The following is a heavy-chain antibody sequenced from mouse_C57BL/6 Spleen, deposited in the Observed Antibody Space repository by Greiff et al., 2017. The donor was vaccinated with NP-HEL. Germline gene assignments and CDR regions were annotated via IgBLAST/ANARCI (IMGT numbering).Heavy chain of an antibody. CDR1: GFTFSSYG. Sequence: EVMLVESGGDLVKPGGSLKLSCAASGFTFSSYGMSWVRQTPDKRLEWVATISSGGSYTYYPDSVKGRFTISRDNAKNTLNLQMSSLKSEDTAMYYCARQDWDEGAWFAYWGQGTLVTVSA. CDR3: ARQDWDEGAWFAY. V-gene: IGHV5-6*01. J-gene: IGHJ3*01. D-gene: IGHD4-1*01. CDR2: ISSGGSYT.